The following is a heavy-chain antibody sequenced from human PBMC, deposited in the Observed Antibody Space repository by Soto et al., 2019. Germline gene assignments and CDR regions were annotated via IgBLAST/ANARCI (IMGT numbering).Heavy chain of an antibody. V-gene: IGHV3-23*01. CDR1: GFSISTHA. D-gene: IGHD6-19*01. CDR3: ARDSSAWPNYFDS. Sequence: GSLRLSCVASGFSISTHALTWVRQAPGKGLEWVSSFSGRSGDTYYAASVKGRFTISGDSSKNTVILQMNSLRADDTALYYCARDSSAWPNYFDSWGQGIQVTVSS. J-gene: IGHJ4*02. CDR2: FSGRSGDT.